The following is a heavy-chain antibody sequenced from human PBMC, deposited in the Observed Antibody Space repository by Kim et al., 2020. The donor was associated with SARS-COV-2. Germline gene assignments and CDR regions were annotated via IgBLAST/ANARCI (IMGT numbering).Heavy chain of an antibody. CDR3: ARELRSSWPHYYYYYGMDV. D-gene: IGHD6-13*01. J-gene: IGHJ6*02. V-gene: IGHV4-59*13. CDR1: GGSISSYY. CDR2: IYYSGST. Sequence: SETLSLTCTVSGGSISSYYWSWIRQPPGKGLEWIGYIYYSGSTNYNPSLKSRVTISVDTSKNQFSLKLSSVTAADTAVYYCARELRSSWPHYYYYYGMDVWGQGTTVTVSS.